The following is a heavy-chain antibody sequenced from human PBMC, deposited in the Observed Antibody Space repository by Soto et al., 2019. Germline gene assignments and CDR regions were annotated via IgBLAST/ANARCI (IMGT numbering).Heavy chain of an antibody. CDR2: ISDSGRST. J-gene: IGHJ4*02. CDR1: GFTFSSYA. Sequence: EVHLLESGGGLVQPGGSLRLSCAASGFTFSSYAMSWVRQAPGKGREWVSLISDSGRSTYYADSVKGRFTISRDNSKTTLSLQLNIVRAEDTAIYYCTKTGDRSGGSYFFDSWGQGTLVTVSS. D-gene: IGHD6-19*01. CDR3: TKTGDRSGGSYFFDS. V-gene: IGHV3-23*01.